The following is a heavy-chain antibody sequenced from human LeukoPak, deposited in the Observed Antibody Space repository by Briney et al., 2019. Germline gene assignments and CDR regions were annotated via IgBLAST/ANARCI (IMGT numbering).Heavy chain of an antibody. D-gene: IGHD2-2*02. CDR2: INHSGST. CDR3: ARRKGRFIVVVPAAISTPFDY. Sequence: SETLSLTCAVSGGSISSGGYSWSWIRQPPGKGLEWIGEINHSGSTNYNPSLKSRVTISVDTSKNQFSLKLSSVTAADTAVYYCARRKGRFIVVVPAAISTPFDYWGQGTLVTVSS. V-gene: IGHV4-34*01. J-gene: IGHJ4*02. CDR1: GGSISSGGYS.